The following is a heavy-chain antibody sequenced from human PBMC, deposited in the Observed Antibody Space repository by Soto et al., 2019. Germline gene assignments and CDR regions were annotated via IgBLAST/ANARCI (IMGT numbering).Heavy chain of an antibody. CDR1: GFTFSNAW. CDR3: TTDPDIVVVPAAMPGGDYYYGMDV. CDR2: IKSKTDGGTT. Sequence: EVQLVESGGGLVKPGGSLRLSCAASGFTFSNAWMNWVRQAPGKGLEWVGRIKSKTDGGTTDYAAPVKGRFTISRDDSKNTLYLQMNSLKTEDTAVYYCTTDPDIVVVPAAMPGGDYYYGMDVWGQGTTVTVSS. V-gene: IGHV3-15*07. D-gene: IGHD2-2*01. J-gene: IGHJ6*02.